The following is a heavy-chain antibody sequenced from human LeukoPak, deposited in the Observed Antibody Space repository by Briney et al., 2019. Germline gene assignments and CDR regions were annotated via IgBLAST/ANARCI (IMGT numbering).Heavy chain of an antibody. Sequence: GGSLRLSCAASGFTFSNYAMNWVRQAPGKGLEWVSDISGSGGSTYYADSVKGRFTISRDNSKNTLYLQMSSLRVEDTAVYYCAKDRGPGGKVYWFDPWGQGILVTVSS. CDR1: GFTFSNYA. CDR2: ISGSGGST. V-gene: IGHV3-23*01. D-gene: IGHD4-23*01. CDR3: AKDRGPGGKVYWFDP. J-gene: IGHJ5*02.